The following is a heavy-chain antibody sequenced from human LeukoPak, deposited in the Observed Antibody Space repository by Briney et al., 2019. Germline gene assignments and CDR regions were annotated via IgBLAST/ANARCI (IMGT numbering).Heavy chain of an antibody. D-gene: IGHD3-22*01. CDR2: ISAYNGNT. Sequence: ASVKVSCKASGYTFTSYDISWVRQAPGQGLEWMGWISAYNGNTNYAQKLQGRVTMTTDTSTSTAYMELRSLRSDDTAVYYCARVVNYYDSSGYHTYFDYWGQGTLVTVSS. CDR3: ARVVNYYDSSGYHTYFDY. V-gene: IGHV1-18*01. CDR1: GYTFTSYD. J-gene: IGHJ4*02.